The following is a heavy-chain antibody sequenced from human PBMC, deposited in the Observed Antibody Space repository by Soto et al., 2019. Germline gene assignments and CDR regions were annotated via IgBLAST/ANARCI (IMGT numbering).Heavy chain of an antibody. D-gene: IGHD3-9*01. J-gene: IGHJ4*02. V-gene: IGHV3-23*01. CDR2: ISGSGGST. CDR1: GVTFSSYA. CDR3: ARDSLTQGIDC. Sequence: PGGSMSLSCAASGVTFSSYAMSWVRQAPGKGLEWVSAISGSGGSTYYADSVKGRFTISRDNSKNTLYLQMTDMDPVDTATYYCARDSLTQGIDCRGQGTLVTVSS.